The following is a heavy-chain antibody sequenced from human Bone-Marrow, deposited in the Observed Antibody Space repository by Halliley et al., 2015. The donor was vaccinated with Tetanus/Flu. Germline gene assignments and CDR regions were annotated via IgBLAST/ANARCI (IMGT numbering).Heavy chain of an antibody. D-gene: IGHD3-10*01. J-gene: IGHJ4*02. CDR1: GFTVNNNY. Sequence: SLRLSCAASGFTVNNNYLSWVRQAPGKGLEWVSSIYAGGTAYFADSARGRFTISRDESKNTVYLQMNNLRVEDTAVYHCARGGGRYYSPYDWGQGTLVTVSS. V-gene: IGHV3-53*01. CDR3: ARGGGRYYSPYD. CDR2: IYAGGTA.